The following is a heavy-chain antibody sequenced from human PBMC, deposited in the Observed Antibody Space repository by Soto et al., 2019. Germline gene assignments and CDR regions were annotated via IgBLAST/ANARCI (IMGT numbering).Heavy chain of an antibody. J-gene: IGHJ4*02. CDR3: ARVFADPNYDYVWGSYRPHAYFDY. CDR1: GYTFTSYG. CDR2: ISAYNGNT. D-gene: IGHD3-16*02. Sequence: ASVKVSCKASGYTFTSYGISWLRQAPGQGLEWMGWISAYNGNTNYAQKLQGRVTMTTDTSTSTAYMELRSLRSDDTAVYYCARVFADPNYDYVWGSYRPHAYFDYWGQGTLVTVSS. V-gene: IGHV1-18*04.